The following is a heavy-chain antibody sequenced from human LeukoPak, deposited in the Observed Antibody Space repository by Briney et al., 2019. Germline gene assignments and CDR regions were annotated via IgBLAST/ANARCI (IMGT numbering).Heavy chain of an antibody. CDR3: ARVYDSSGVPWFDP. CDR1: GYTFTSYA. CDR2: INAGNGNT. J-gene: IGHJ5*02. D-gene: IGHD3-22*01. V-gene: IGHV1-3*01. Sequence: ASVKVSCKASGYTFTSYAMHWVRQAPGQRLEWMGWINAGNGNTKYSQKFQGRVTITRDTSASTAYVELSSLRSEDTAVYYCARVYDSSGVPWFDPWGQGTLVTVSS.